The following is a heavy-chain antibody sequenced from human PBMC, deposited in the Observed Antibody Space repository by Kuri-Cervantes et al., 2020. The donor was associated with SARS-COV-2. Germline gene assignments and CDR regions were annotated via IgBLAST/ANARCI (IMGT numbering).Heavy chain of an antibody. J-gene: IGHJ4*02. CDR1: GYTFTGYL. CDR3: ARVEYSSGWYVDY. Sequence: ASVKVSCKASGYTFTGYLIHWVRQAPGQGLEWMGWIDPSSGGTNSAQNFQGRVTMTRDTSISTAYMELRRLRSDDTAVYYCARVEYSSGWYVDYWGQGTLVTVSS. D-gene: IGHD6-19*01. V-gene: IGHV1-2*02. CDR2: IDPSSGGT.